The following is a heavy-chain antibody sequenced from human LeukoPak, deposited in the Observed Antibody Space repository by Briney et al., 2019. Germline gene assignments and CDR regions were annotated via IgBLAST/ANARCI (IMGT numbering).Heavy chain of an antibody. Sequence: GASVKVSCKASGYTFTSYGISWVRQAPGQGLEWMGWISAYNGNTNYAQKLQGRVTMTTDTSTSTAYMELRSLRSDDTAVYYCARDRLYYYDSSGSMTGTIGYWGQGTLVTVSS. V-gene: IGHV1-18*01. J-gene: IGHJ4*02. CDR1: GYTFTSYG. CDR2: ISAYNGNT. CDR3: ARDRLYYYDSSGSMTGTIGY. D-gene: IGHD3-22*01.